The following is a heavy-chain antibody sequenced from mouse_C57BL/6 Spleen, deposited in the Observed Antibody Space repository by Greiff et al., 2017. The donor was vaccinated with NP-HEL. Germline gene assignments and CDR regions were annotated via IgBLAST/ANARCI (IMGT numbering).Heavy chain of an antibody. Sequence: VQLKESGPELVKPGASVKIPCKASGYTFTDYNMDWVKQSHGKSLEWIGDINPNNGGTIYNQKFKGKATLTVDKSSSTAYMELRSLTSEDTAVYYCARTLYGSSYYYAMDYWGQGTSVTVSS. CDR3: ARTLYGSSYYYAMDY. CDR2: INPNNGGT. J-gene: IGHJ4*01. D-gene: IGHD1-1*01. V-gene: IGHV1-18*01. CDR1: GYTFTDYN.